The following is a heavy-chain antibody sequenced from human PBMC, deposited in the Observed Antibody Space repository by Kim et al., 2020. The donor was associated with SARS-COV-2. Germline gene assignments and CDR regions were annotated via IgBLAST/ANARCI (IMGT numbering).Heavy chain of an antibody. CDR3: ARDRVSATGSPDPFDI. V-gene: IGHV3-48*02. J-gene: IGHJ3*02. CDR2: IRSSGVTI. Sequence: GGSLRLSCAASGFTFSSYSMNWVRQAPGKGLEWVSYIRSSGVTIYYADSVKGRFTISRDNAKNSVYLQMNSLRDDDTAVYYCARDRVSATGSPDPFDIWG. D-gene: IGHD6-25*01. CDR1: GFTFSSYS.